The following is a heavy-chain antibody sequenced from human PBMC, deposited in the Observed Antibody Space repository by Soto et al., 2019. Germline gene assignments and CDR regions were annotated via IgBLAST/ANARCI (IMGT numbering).Heavy chain of an antibody. CDR3: AHYPRRAYYDFWNWFDP. V-gene: IGHV2-5*02. CDR2: IYWDDDK. J-gene: IGHJ5*02. Sequence: GSGPTLVNPTQTLTLTCTFSGFSLSTSGVGVGWIRQPPGKALEWLALIYWDDDKRYSPSLKSRLTITKDTSKNQVVLTMTNMDPVDTATYYCAHYPRRAYYDFWNWFDPWGQGTLVTVSS. D-gene: IGHD3-3*01. CDR1: GFSLSTSGVG.